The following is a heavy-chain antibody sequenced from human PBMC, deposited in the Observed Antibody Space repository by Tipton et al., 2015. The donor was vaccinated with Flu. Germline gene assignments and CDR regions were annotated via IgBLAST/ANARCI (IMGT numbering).Heavy chain of an antibody. J-gene: IGHJ4*02. Sequence: TLSLTCAVSGDSINNDNWWSWVRQPPGKGLEWIGEIYHTGSTAYNPSLRSRVSISVDKSKNRFSLNLGFVTAADTAVYYCARGPPGYVAYDVLTFDYWGQGTLVIVSS. CDR3: ARGPPGYVAYDVLTFDY. CDR2: IYHTGST. V-gene: IGHV4-4*02. D-gene: IGHD3-9*01. CDR1: GDSINNDNW.